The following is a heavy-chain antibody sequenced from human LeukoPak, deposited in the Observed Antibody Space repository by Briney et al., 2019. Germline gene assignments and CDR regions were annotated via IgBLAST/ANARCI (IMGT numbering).Heavy chain of an antibody. Sequence: SQTLSLTCTVSGGSISSGDYYWSWIRQPPGKGLEWIGYIYYSGSTYYNPSLKSRVTISVDTSKNQFSLKLSSVTAADTAVYYWARKRGGGEYYDILTGYLDYWGQGTLVTVSS. D-gene: IGHD3-9*01. CDR1: GGSISSGDYY. J-gene: IGHJ4*02. V-gene: IGHV4-30-4*01. CDR2: IYYSGST. CDR3: ARKRGGGEYYDILTGYLDY.